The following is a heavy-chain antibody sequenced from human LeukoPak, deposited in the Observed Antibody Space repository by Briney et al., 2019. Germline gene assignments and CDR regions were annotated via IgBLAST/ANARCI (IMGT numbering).Heavy chain of an antibody. CDR2: IIPIFGTA. Sequence: SVKVSCQASGGPFRSYAISWVRQAPGQGLEWMGGIIPIFGTANYAQKFQGRVTITTDESTSTAYMELSSLRSEDTAVYYCARVAQSYGSGSYEDFDYWGQGTLVTVSS. D-gene: IGHD3-10*01. J-gene: IGHJ4*02. CDR1: GGPFRSYA. V-gene: IGHV1-69*05. CDR3: ARVAQSYGSGSYEDFDY.